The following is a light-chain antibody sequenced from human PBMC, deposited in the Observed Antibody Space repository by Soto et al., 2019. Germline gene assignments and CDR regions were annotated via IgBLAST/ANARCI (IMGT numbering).Light chain of an antibody. Sequence: QSALTQPASVSGSPGQSITIPCTGTSSDVGSYNLVSWYQQHPGKAPKPMIYEVSKRPSGVSNRFSGSKSGNTASLTISGLQAEDEADYYCCSYAGSSTSVVFGGGTKLTVL. V-gene: IGLV2-23*02. J-gene: IGLJ2*01. CDR2: EVS. CDR1: SSDVGSYNL. CDR3: CSYAGSSTSVV.